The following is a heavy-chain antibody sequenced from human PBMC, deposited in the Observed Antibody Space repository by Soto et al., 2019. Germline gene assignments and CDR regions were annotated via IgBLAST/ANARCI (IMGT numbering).Heavy chain of an antibody. D-gene: IGHD5-12*01. CDR3: ARFREMATIVDYYFDY. V-gene: IGHV4-61*03. CDR2: SYYSGRS. J-gene: IGHJ4*02. Sequence: PSETLSLTCTVSGGSVSSGSFYWSWIRQPPGKGLEWIGYSYYSGRSNCNPCLKSRVTISVDTSKNPFSLKLSSVTAADTAVYYCARFREMATIVDYYFDYWGQGTLVTVSS. CDR1: GGSVSSGSFY.